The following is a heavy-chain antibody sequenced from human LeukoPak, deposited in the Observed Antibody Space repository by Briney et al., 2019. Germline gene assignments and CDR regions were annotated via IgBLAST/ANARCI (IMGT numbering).Heavy chain of an antibody. CDR2: ISSSGGII. Sequence: GGSLRLSCAASGFTVSSHYMSWVRQAPGKGLEWVSYISSSGGIIYYADSVKGRFTISRDNAKNSLYLQMNSLRAEDTAVYYCASPNYYDNSGYYYYFDYWGQGTLVTVSS. D-gene: IGHD3-22*01. CDR3: ASPNYYDNSGYYYYFDY. CDR1: GFTVSSHY. J-gene: IGHJ4*02. V-gene: IGHV3-11*04.